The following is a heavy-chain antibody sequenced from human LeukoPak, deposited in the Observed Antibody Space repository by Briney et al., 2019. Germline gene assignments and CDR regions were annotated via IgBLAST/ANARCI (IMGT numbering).Heavy chain of an antibody. Sequence: SGGSLRLSCAASGFTFSSYWMSWVRQAPGRGLEWVANIHPEGNEKYHVESVKGRFTISRDNAKNSLFLQMNGLRVEDTAVYYCARGDDFSGDHWGQGILVTVSS. CDR1: GFTFSSYW. V-gene: IGHV3-7*04. CDR3: ARGDDFSGDH. D-gene: IGHD1-1*01. CDR2: IHPEGNEK. J-gene: IGHJ4*02.